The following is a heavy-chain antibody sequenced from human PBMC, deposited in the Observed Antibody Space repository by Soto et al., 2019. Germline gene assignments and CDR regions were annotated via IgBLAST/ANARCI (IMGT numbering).Heavy chain of an antibody. D-gene: IGHD3-10*01. Sequence: QVQLVESGGGVVQPGRSLRLSCAASGFTFSSYGMHWVRQAPGKGLEWVAVIWYDGSNKYYADSVKGRFTISRDNSKNTLYLQMNSLRAEDTAVYYCARDLWGGQLFDYWGQGTLVTVSS. CDR1: GFTFSSYG. CDR3: ARDLWGGQLFDY. V-gene: IGHV3-33*01. CDR2: IWYDGSNK. J-gene: IGHJ4*02.